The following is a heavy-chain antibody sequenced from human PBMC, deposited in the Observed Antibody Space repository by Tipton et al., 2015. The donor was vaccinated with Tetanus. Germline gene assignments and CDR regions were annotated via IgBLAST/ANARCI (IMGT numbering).Heavy chain of an antibody. CDR3: ARMYCSGGSCYFDY. V-gene: IGHV4-34*01. J-gene: IGHJ4*02. CDR2: INHSGST. Sequence: TLSLTCAVYGGSFSGYYWSWIRQPPGKGLEWIGEINHSGSTNYNPSLKSRVTISVDTSKNQFSLKLSPVTAADTAVYYCARMYCSGGSCYFDYWGQGTLVTVSS. D-gene: IGHD2-15*01. CDR1: GGSFSGYY.